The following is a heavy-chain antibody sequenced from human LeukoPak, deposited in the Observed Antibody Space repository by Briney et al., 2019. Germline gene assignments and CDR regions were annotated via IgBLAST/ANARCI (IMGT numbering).Heavy chain of an antibody. CDR3: TKALYCGGDCYSRDDY. CDR2: ISGSGVTT. CDR1: GFTFSSFA. D-gene: IGHD2-21*02. J-gene: IGHJ4*02. V-gene: IGHV3-23*01. Sequence: PGGSLRLSCAASGFTFSSFAMNWVRQAPGKGLEWVSAISGSGVTTYHADSVKGRFTISRDNFKNTLYLQMNSLRAEDTAVYYCTKALYCGGDCYSRDDYWGQGPWSPSPQ.